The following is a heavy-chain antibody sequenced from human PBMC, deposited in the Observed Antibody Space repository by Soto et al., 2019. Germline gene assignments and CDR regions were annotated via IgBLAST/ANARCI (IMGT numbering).Heavy chain of an antibody. CDR2: INPILSMS. V-gene: IGHV1-69*02. D-gene: IGHD3-10*01. CDR3: ASSYGSGYRAFDY. J-gene: IGHJ4*02. CDR1: GDTFTFYS. Sequence: QVQLAQSGAEVKKPGPSVRVSCKASGDTFTFYSINWVRQGPGLGLEWMGRINPILSMSNYAQRFQGRVTMTADKSTSTAYMELSSLTSEDTAMYYCASSYGSGYRAFDYWGQGALVTVSS.